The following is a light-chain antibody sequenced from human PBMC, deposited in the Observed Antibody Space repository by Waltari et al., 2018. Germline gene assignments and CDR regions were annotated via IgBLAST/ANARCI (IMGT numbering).Light chain of an antibody. J-gene: IGLJ1*01. CDR3: ASWDDSHYV. Sequence: QSVMTQPPSASGTPGQRVSISCSGSNSNLGSNYLYWYQQLPGAAPNLLIFRNNQRPSGVPDRFSGSKYGTSAFLAISELRSEDEAVYYCASWDDSHYVFGTGTKLTVL. CDR2: RNN. CDR1: NSNLGSNY. V-gene: IGLV1-47*01.